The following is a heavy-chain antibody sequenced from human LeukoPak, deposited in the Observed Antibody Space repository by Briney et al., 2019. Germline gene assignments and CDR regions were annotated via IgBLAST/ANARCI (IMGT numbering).Heavy chain of an antibody. CDR3: AQEDTAMVPNDY. CDR1: GFTFSSYS. Sequence: GGSLRLSRAASGFTFSSYSMNWVRQAPGKGLEWVSYISSSSSTIYYADSVKGRFTISRDNAKNSLYLQMNSLRDEDTAVYYCAQEDTAMVPNDYWGQGTLVTVSS. V-gene: IGHV3-48*02. J-gene: IGHJ4*02. CDR2: ISSSSSTI. D-gene: IGHD5-18*01.